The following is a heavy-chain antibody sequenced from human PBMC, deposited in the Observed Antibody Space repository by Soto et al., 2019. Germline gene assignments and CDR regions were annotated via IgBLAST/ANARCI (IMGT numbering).Heavy chain of an antibody. CDR2: SYYSGST. CDR3: GRGTIFGVGVVDV. D-gene: IGHD3-3*01. V-gene: IGHV4-31*03. J-gene: IGHJ6*02. CDR1: GGSISSGGYY. Sequence: QVQLQESGPGLVKPSQTLSLTCTVSGGSISSGGYYWSWIRQHPGKGLEWIGYSYYSGSTYYNPSHKSRVTIAVDTSKNQFSLKLSSVTAADTAVYYCGRGTIFGVGVVDVWGQGTTVTVSS.